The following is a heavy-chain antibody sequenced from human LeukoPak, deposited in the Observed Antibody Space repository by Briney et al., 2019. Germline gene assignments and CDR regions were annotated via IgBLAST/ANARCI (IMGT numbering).Heavy chain of an antibody. V-gene: IGHV3-30*18. Sequence: GGSLRLSCAASGFTFSSYGMHWVRQAPGKGLEWVAVISYDGSNKYYADSVKGRFTISRDNSKNTLYLQMNSLRAEDTAVYYCAKDSGYWGQGTLVTVSS. D-gene: IGHD3-10*01. CDR2: ISYDGSNK. CDR3: AKDSGY. CDR1: GFTFSSYG. J-gene: IGHJ4*02.